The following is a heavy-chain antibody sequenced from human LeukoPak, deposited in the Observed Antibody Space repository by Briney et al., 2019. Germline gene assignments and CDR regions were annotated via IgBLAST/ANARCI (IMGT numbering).Heavy chain of an antibody. D-gene: IGHD1-26*01. CDR3: ARIKVGATGIDY. J-gene: IGHJ4*02. CDR1: GFTFNIYW. Sequence: GGSLRLSCAASGFTFNIYWMHWVRHAPGKGLVWVSRINTDGSHTDYADSVKGRFTISRDNAQNTLYLQMNSLRAEDTAVYYCARIKVGATGIDYWGQGTLVTVSS. V-gene: IGHV3-74*01. CDR2: INTDGSHT.